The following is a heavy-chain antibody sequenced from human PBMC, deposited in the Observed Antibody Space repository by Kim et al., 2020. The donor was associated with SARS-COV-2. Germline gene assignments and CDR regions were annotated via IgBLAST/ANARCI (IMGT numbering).Heavy chain of an antibody. J-gene: IGHJ4*02. D-gene: IGHD1-26*01. CDR2: INGDGTII. CDR3: TRDVGWEIGDY. CDR1: GFAFSSYW. V-gene: IGHV3-74*01. Sequence: GGSLRLSCAASGFAFSSYWIHWVRQIPGKGLVWVSRINGDGTIITYADSVKGRFTISRDDSKNTVYLQMNSLRGEDTGVYYCTRDVGWEIGDYWGQGT.